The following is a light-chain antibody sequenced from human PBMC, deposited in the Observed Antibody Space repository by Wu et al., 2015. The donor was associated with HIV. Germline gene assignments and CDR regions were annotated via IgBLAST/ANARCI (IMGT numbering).Light chain of an antibody. J-gene: IGKJ1*01. Sequence: DIQMTQSPSTLSASVGDRVTITCRASQSINNWLAWYQQKLGKAPKLLIYRTSTLESGVPSRFSGSGSGTEFTLTISSLQPDDFATYYCQQYNSYWTFGQGTKVEIK. V-gene: IGKV1-5*03. CDR1: QSINNW. CDR3: QQYNSYWT. CDR2: RTS.